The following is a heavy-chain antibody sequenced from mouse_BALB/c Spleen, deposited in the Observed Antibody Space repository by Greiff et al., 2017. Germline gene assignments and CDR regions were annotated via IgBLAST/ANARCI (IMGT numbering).Heavy chain of an antibody. CDR1: GYTFSSYW. V-gene: IGHV1-9*01. D-gene: IGHD2-3*01. Sequence: QVQLQQSGAELMKPGASVKISCKATGYTFSSYWIEWVKQRPGHGLEWIGEILPGSGSTNYNEKFKGKATFTADTSSNTAYMQLSSLTSEDSAVYYCARRDGYYIYAMDYWGQGTSVTVSS. J-gene: IGHJ4*01. CDR3: ARRDGYYIYAMDY. CDR2: ILPGSGST.